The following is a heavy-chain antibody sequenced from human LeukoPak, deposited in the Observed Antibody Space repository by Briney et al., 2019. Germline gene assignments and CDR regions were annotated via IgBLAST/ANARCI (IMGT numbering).Heavy chain of an antibody. CDR1: GFTFSSYA. V-gene: IGHV3-30*04. CDR2: ISYDGSNK. CDR3: ARGSIRRYSSVGCLGY. D-gene: IGHD6-19*01. J-gene: IGHJ4*02. Sequence: GGSLRLSCAASGFTFSSYAMHWVRQAPGKGLEWVAVISYDGSNKYYADSAKGRFTISRDSSKNTLYLQMNSLRAEDTAVYYCARGSIRRYSSVGCLGYWGQGTLVTVSS.